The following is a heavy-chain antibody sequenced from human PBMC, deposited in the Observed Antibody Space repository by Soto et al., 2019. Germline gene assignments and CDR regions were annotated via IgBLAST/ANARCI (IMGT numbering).Heavy chain of an antibody. CDR2: ISGSGGST. CDR3: AKGAAVLVDIVAVPVDIYMDV. D-gene: IGHD2-2*01. V-gene: IGHV3-23*01. Sequence: GGSLRLSCAASGFTFSSYAMSWVRRAPGKGLEWVSAISGSGGSTYYADSVKGRFTISRDNSKNTLYLQMNSLRAEDIAMYKCAKGAAVLVDIVAVPVDIYMDVRGKGTTVSVPS. CDR1: GFTFSSYA. J-gene: IGHJ6*03.